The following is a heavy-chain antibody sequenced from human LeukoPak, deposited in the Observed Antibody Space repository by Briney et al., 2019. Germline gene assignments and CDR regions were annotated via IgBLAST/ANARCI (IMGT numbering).Heavy chain of an antibody. CDR3: AKEQRIRHCSEGVCMEGYYFDY. J-gene: IGHJ4*02. CDR1: GFPFNRFA. CDR2: LSRGGGTR. V-gene: IGHV3-23*01. D-gene: IGHD2-8*01. Sequence: PGGSLRLSCTACGFPFNRFAMNWVRQAPGQGLEWVSGLSRGGGTRKYADSVKRRFTVSRDASKNMVFLQMNDLRPEDTAVYYCAKEQRIRHCSEGVCMEGYYFDYWGQGSLVTVSS.